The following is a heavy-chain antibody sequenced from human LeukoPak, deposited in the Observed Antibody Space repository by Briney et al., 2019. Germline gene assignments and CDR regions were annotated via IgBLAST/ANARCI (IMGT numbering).Heavy chain of an antibody. D-gene: IGHD6-19*01. J-gene: IGHJ4*02. CDR2: IIPIFGTA. CDR1: GYTFTSYD. Sequence: GASVKVSCKASGYTFTSYDINWVRQATGQGLEWMGGIIPIFGTANYAQKFQGRVTITADKSTSTAYMELSSLRSEDTAVYYCAVEENSSGWYALGYWGQGTLVTVSS. V-gene: IGHV1-69*06. CDR3: AVEENSSGWYALGY.